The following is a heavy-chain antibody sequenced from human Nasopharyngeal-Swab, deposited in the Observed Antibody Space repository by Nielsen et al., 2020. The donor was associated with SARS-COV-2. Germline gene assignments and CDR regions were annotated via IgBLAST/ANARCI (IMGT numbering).Heavy chain of an antibody. CDR2: ISGSGGRT. CDR3: AKDLSLVVITTPNY. J-gene: IGHJ4*02. V-gene: IGHV3-23*01. Sequence: GGSLRLSCAASGFTFSSYAMSWVRQAPGKGLEWVSAISGSGGRTYYADSVKGRFPISRDNSKNTLYLQMHSLRAEATAVYYCAKDLSLVVITTPNYWGQGTLVTVSS. D-gene: IGHD3-22*01. CDR1: GFTFSSYA.